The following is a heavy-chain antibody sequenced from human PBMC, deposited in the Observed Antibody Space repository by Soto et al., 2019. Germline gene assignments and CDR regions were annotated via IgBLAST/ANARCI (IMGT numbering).Heavy chain of an antibody. J-gene: IGHJ4*02. CDR2: ISYDGSHK. V-gene: IGHV3-30*18. D-gene: IGHD1-1*01. CDR1: GFTFSSYG. Sequence: QVQLVESGGGVVQPGRSLRLSCAASGFTFSSYGMQWVRQAPGKGLEWVVVISYDGSHKYYADSVKGRFTISRDNSKNKLYLQMNSLRAEDTAVYYCAKEGANDLYYLDYWGQVTLVTVSS. CDR3: AKEGANDLYYLDY.